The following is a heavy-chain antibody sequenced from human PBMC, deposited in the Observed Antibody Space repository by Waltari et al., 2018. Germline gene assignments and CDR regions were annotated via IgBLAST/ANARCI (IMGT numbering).Heavy chain of an antibody. CDR2: INYDGSQK. V-gene: IGHV3-7*01. Sequence: EVQLVESGGDLVQPGGSVRLSCAASGFTFSRYWMSWVRQTPGKGLEWVANINYDGSQKYYADSVKGRFTTSRDNAKNSVYLQMHSLRVEDTAMYYCTKSRGFEYWGQGALVTVSS. J-gene: IGHJ4*02. CDR3: TKSRGFEY. D-gene: IGHD2-2*01. CDR1: GFTFSRYW.